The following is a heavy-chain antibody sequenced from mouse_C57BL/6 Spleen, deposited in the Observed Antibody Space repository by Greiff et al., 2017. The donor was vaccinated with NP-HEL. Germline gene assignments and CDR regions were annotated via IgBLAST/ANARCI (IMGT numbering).Heavy chain of an antibody. V-gene: IGHV5-17*01. CDR1: GFTFSDYG. D-gene: IGHD2-4*01. CDR2: ISSGSRTI. CDR3: ARRTNDYLFAY. Sequence: EVMLVASGGGLVKPGGSLQLSCAASGFTFSDYGMHWVRQAPEKGLEWVAYISSGSRTIYYADTVKGRFTISRDNAKNTLFLHMTSLRSEDTAMYYCARRTNDYLFAYWGQGTLVTVSA. J-gene: IGHJ3*01.